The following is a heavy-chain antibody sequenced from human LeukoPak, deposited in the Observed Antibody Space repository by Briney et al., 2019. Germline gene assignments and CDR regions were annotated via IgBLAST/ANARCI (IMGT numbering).Heavy chain of an antibody. CDR3: VGNVEF. J-gene: IGHJ4*02. V-gene: IGHV3-7*02. CDR2: IKEDGSEK. CDR1: GFTFTSYW. Sequence: GGSLRLSCTASGFTFTSYWMTWVRQAPGRELEWVASIKEDGSEKQYVESVRGRFTISRDNAKNSLYLQMSSLTAEDTAVYYCVGNVEFWGQGTLVTSST.